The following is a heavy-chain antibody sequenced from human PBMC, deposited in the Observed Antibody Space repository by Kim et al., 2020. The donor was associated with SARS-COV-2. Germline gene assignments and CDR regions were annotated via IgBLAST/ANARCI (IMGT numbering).Heavy chain of an antibody. CDR1: GGSISSGGYY. V-gene: IGHV4-31*03. Sequence: SETLSLTCTVSGGSISSGGYYWSWLRQHPGKGLEWIGYIYYSGSTYYNPSLKSRVTISVDTSKNQFSLKLSSVTAAATAVYYCARTRITMIVVVTHFDYWGQGTLVTVSS. CDR2: IYYSGST. D-gene: IGHD3-22*01. CDR3: ARTRITMIVVVTHFDY. J-gene: IGHJ4*02.